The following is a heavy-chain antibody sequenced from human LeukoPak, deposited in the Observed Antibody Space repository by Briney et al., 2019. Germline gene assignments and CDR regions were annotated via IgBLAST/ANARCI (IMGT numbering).Heavy chain of an antibody. V-gene: IGHV5-51*01. J-gene: IGHJ4*02. D-gene: IGHD2-2*01. CDR2: IFPGDSET. CDR3: ARHPLRYCSSTSCPTGYDY. CDR1: RNTFTNYW. Sequence: GESLKISCKGSRNTFTNYWIGWVRQLPGKGLEWMGIIFPGDSETRYSPSFQGQVTMSVDKSTSTAYLQWASLKASDTAMYYCARHPLRYCSSTSCPTGYDYWGQGTLVTVSS.